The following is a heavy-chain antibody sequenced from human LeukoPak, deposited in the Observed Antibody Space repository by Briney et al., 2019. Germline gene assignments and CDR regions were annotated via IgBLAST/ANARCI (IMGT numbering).Heavy chain of an antibody. CDR3: ARHAFDWELLAAFDI. D-gene: IGHD1-26*01. V-gene: IGHV4-39*01. J-gene: IGHJ3*02. CDR1: GGSISSSSYY. Sequence: SSETLSLTCTVSGGSISSSSYYWGWIRQPPGRGLEWIGSIYYSGSTYYNPSLKSRVTISVDTSKNQFSLKLSSVTAADTAVYYCARHAFDWELLAAFDIWGQGTMVTVSS. CDR2: IYYSGST.